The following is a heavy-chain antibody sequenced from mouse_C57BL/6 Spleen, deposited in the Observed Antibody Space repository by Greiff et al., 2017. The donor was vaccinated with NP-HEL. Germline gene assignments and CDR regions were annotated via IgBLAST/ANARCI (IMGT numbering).Heavy chain of an antibody. CDR1: GYTFTNYW. CDR2: IYPGGGYT. D-gene: IGHD2-1*01. J-gene: IGHJ2*01. CDR3: ARSRGDLLYDYDC. V-gene: IGHV1-63*01. Sequence: QVQLQQSGAELVRPGTSVKMSCKASGYTFTNYWIGWAKQRPGHGLEWIGDIYPGGGYTNYNEKFKGKATLTADKSSSTAYMQFSSLTSEDSAIYYCARSRGDLLYDYDCWGQGTTLTVSS.